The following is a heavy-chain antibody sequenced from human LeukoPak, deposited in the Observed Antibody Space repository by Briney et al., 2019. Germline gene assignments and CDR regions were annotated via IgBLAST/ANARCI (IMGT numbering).Heavy chain of an antibody. CDR3: AKVISSSCGIGGH. J-gene: IGHJ4*02. V-gene: IGHV3-23*01. CDR1: GFTLSSYA. Sequence: GGSLRLSCAASGFTLSSYAISWVRQAPGKGLDWVSAICASGGSTYYADSVKRRFTISRDTSKNTLYLQMNSLRAEDTAVYYCAKVISSSCGIGGHWGQGTLVTVSS. CDR2: ICASGGST. D-gene: IGHD6-13*01.